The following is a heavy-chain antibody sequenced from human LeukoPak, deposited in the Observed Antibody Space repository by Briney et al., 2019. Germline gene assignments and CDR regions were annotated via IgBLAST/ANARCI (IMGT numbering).Heavy chain of an antibody. Sequence: PSETLSLTCTVSDGAITGYYWGWIWQPPGKGLEWIGHISYSGSTNYNPSLKSRVTISVDTSKNHFSLKLNSVTAADTAVYYCARGYSTGWTYYFDYWGQGALVTVSS. CDR2: ISYSGST. V-gene: IGHV4-59*01. J-gene: IGHJ4*02. D-gene: IGHD6-25*01. CDR1: DGAITGYY. CDR3: ARGYSTGWTYYFDY.